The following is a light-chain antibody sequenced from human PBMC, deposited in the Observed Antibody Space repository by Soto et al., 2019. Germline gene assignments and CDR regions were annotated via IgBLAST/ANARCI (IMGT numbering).Light chain of an antibody. CDR3: QSYDSSLSVVV. CDR2: GNS. CDR1: SSNIGAGYD. V-gene: IGLV1-40*01. J-gene: IGLJ2*01. Sequence: QSVLTQPPSVSGAPGQRVTISCTGSSSNIGAGYDVHWYQQLPGTAPKLLIYGNSNRPSGVPDRFSGSKSGTSASLAITGLQAEDDADYYCQSYDSSLSVVVFGGGTKVIVL.